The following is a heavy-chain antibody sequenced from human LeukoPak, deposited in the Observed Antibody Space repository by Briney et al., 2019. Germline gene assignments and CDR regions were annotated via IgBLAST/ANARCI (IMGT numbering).Heavy chain of an antibody. CDR2: IIPIFGTA. J-gene: IGHJ5*02. Sequence: ASVKVSCKASGGTFSSYAVNWVRQAPGQGLEWMGGIIPIFGTASYAQKFQGRVIITADESTSTAYMELSSLGSEDTALYYCATLDGSGSYFFDPWGQGTLVTVSS. V-gene: IGHV1-69*13. D-gene: IGHD3-10*01. CDR1: GGTFSSYA. CDR3: ATLDGSGSYFFDP.